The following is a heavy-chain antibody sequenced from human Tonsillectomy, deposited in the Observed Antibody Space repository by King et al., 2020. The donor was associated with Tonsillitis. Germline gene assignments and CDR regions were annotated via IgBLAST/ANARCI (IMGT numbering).Heavy chain of an antibody. D-gene: IGHD1-26*01. J-gene: IGHJ3*02. CDR3: TTPRRLRGSYYGDNDAFDI. V-gene: IGHV3-73*02. CDR2: IRSKPKGYAT. CDR1: GITFSDST. Sequence: VQLVESGEGLVQPGGSLKLSCAASGITFSDSTIHWVRQASGKGLEWVGRIRSKPKGYATEYVASVKGRFTISRDESKHTAYLQMNSLRTEDTAVYFCTTPRRLRGSYYGDNDAFDIWGQGTVVTVSS.